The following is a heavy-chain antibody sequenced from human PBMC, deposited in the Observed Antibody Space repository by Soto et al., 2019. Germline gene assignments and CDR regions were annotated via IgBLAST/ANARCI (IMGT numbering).Heavy chain of an antibody. J-gene: IGHJ3*02. D-gene: IGHD3-3*01. CDR1: GFTFSSYG. CDR2: ISYDGSNK. CDR3: AKLVDRRVVRGAFDI. V-gene: IGHV3-30*18. Sequence: GGSLRLSCAASGFTFSSYGMHWVRQAPGKGLEWVAVISYDGSNKYYADSVKGRFTISRDNSKNTLYLQMNSLRAEDTAVYYCAKLVDRRVVRGAFDIWGQGTMVTVSS.